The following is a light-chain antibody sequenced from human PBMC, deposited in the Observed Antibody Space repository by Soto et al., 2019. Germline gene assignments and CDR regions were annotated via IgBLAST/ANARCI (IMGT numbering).Light chain of an antibody. CDR1: SSDVGGYNY. Sequence: QSALTQPASVSGSPGQSITISCTGTSSDVGGYNYVSWYQQHPGKAPKLMIYAVSNRPSGVSNRFSGSKSGNTATLTISGLQAEDEADYFCCSYTVRGTSVFGTGTKVT. J-gene: IGLJ1*01. V-gene: IGLV2-14*01. CDR2: AVS. CDR3: CSYTVRGTSV.